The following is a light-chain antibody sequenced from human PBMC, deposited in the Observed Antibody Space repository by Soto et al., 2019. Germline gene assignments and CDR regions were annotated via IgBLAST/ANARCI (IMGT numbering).Light chain of an antibody. CDR1: QGSSKY. Sequence: DIQMTQSPSSLSASVGDRVTITCRTSQGSSKYLAWYQQKPGKVPKVLSSTASTLQSGVPSRFSGSGSGTDFTLTISSLQPEDVAPYYRQSYNSAPFTFGPGTKVDI. J-gene: IGKJ3*01. CDR2: TAS. V-gene: IGKV1-27*01. CDR3: QSYNSAPFT.